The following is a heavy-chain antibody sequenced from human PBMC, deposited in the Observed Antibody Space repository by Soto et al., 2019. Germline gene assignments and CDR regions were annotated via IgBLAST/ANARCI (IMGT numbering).Heavy chain of an antibody. D-gene: IGHD6-19*01. J-gene: IGHJ4*01. CDR2: IGTTGHP. CDR3: ARGSSGWYADLDY. CDR1: GSTFDNYD. V-gene: IGHV3-13*05. Sequence: EVQLVESGGGLMRPGGSLRLSCTASGSTFDNYDMHWVRQRAGKGLEWVAAIGTTGHPYYPGSGKGRFTISRENVKNSLFLQVNDLKAGDTAVYYCARGSSGWYADLDYWGHGTLVTVSA.